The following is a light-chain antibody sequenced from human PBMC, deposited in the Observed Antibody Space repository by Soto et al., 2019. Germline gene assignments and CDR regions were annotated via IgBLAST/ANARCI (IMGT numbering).Light chain of an antibody. CDR2: GAS. V-gene: IGKV3-20*01. Sequence: EIVLKQSPGTLSLYQGERATLSCRASQSVSSSYLAWYQQKPGQAPRVLIYGASSRATGIPDRFSGSGSGTDFTLTISRLEPEDFAVYYCQQYGSSPTFGQGTIVDI. J-gene: IGKJ1*01. CDR1: QSVSSSY. CDR3: QQYGSSPT.